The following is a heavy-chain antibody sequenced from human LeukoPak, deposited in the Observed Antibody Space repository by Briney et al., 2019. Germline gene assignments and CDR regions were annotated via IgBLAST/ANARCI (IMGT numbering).Heavy chain of an antibody. CDR3: ARPSTYYYDSSGYRYDAFDI. J-gene: IGHJ3*02. D-gene: IGHD3-22*01. Sequence: GESLQISCKGSGYSFTSYWIGWVRPMPGKGLEWMGIIYPGDSDTRYSPSFQGQVTISADKSISTAYLQWSSLKASDTAMYYCARPSTYYYDSSGYRYDAFDIWGQGTMVTVSS. V-gene: IGHV5-51*01. CDR1: GYSFTSYW. CDR2: IYPGDSDT.